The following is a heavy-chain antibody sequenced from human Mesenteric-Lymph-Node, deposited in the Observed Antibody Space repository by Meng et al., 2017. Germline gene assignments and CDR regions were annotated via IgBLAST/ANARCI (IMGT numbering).Heavy chain of an antibody. CDR2: ISPTGGSL. V-gene: IGHV3-11*04. J-gene: IGHJ3*02. Sequence: GESLKISCAASGFAFSDYYMTWIRQPPGQGLEWIASISPTGGSLYYADSVKGRFSISRDNAKSSLSLQMNSLRVEDTAVYYCARDHGAEDVDTAMANAFDIWGQGTMVTVSS. CDR3: ARDHGAEDVDTAMANAFDI. CDR1: GFAFSDYY. D-gene: IGHD5-18*01.